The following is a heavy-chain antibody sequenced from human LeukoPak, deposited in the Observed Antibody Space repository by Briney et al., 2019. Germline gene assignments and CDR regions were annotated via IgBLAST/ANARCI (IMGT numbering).Heavy chain of an antibody. D-gene: IGHD3-16*01. V-gene: IGHV3-53*01. Sequence: PGGSLRLSCAASGFTVSSSYMSWVRQAPGKGLEWVSVIYSGGSTYYADSVKGRFTISRDNSKNTLYLQMNSLRAEDTAVYYCANYDYVRGSSHWGQGTLVTVSS. CDR3: ANYDYVRGSSH. CDR2: IYSGGST. J-gene: IGHJ4*02. CDR1: GFTVSSSY.